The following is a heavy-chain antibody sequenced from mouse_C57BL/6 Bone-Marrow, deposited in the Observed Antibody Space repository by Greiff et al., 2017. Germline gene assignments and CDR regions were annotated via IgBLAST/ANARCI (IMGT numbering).Heavy chain of an antibody. CDR2: INPSSGYT. D-gene: IGHD1-1*01. CDR1: GYTFTSYW. J-gene: IGHJ2*01. V-gene: IGHV1-7*01. CDR3: ARDYYYGSSHYFDY. Sequence: VQLQQSGAELAKPGASVKLSCKASGYTFTSYWMHWVKQRPGQGLEWIGYINPSSGYTKYNQKFKDKATLTADKSSITAYMQLSSLTYEDSAVYYCARDYYYGSSHYFDYWGQGTTLTVSS.